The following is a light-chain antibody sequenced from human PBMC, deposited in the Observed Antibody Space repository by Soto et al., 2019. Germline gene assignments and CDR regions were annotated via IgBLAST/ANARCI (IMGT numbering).Light chain of an antibody. Sequence: QSALTQPRSVSGSPGQSVTISCTGTSGYVGGYNFVSWYQQHPGKVPTLVIFDVSHRPSGVPDRFSGSKSGNTASLTISGLQAEDEADYYCCSYGGSYTWVFGGGTKVTVL. CDR3: CSYGGSYTWV. CDR1: SGYVGGYNF. CDR2: DVS. V-gene: IGLV2-11*01. J-gene: IGLJ2*01.